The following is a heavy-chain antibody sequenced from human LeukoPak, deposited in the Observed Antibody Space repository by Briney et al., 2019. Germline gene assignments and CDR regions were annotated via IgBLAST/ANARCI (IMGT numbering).Heavy chain of an antibody. V-gene: IGHV3-21*01. CDR3: ARDIVATPPYGY. J-gene: IGHJ4*02. CDR1: GFTFSSYS. CDR2: ISSSSNYI. Sequence: PGGSLRLSCAASGFTFSSYSMNWVRQAPGKGLEWVSSISSSSNYIYYADSVKGRFTISRDNAKSSLYLQMNSLRAEDTAVYYCARDIVATPPYGYWGQGTLVTVSS. D-gene: IGHD5-12*01.